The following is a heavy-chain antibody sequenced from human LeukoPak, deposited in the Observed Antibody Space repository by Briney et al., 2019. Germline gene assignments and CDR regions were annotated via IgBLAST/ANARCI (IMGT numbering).Heavy chain of an antibody. CDR1: GFTFSGYA. J-gene: IGHJ4*02. V-gene: IGHV3-64D*09. CDR3: VKNAIYTSGWYGGYFDY. D-gene: IGHD6-19*01. CDR2: ISSNGGST. Sequence: GGSQRLSCSASGFTFSGYAMYWVRQAPGKGLEYVSTISSNGGSTYYADSVKGRFTISRDNSKNTLFLQMSSLRAEDTAVYYCVKNAIYTSGWYGGYFDYWGQGTLVTVSS.